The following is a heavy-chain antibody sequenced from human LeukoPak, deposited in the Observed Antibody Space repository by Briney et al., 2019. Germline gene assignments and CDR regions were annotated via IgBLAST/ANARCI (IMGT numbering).Heavy chain of an antibody. V-gene: IGHV1-2*02. CDR2: INPNSGGT. CDR1: GYTFTGYY. Sequence: ASVKVSCKASGYTFTGYYMHWVRQAPGQGLEWMGWINPNSGGTNYAQKFQGRVTMTRDTSISTAYMELSRLRSDDTAGYYCARDTADSSVYAYWYFDLGGRGTLVTVSS. J-gene: IGHJ2*01. CDR3: ARDTADSSVYAYWYFDL. D-gene: IGHD3-22*01.